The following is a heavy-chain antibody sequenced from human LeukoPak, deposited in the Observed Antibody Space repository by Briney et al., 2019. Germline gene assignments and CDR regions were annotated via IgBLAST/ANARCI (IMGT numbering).Heavy chain of an antibody. Sequence: PSETLSLTCTVSGYSISSGYYWGWIRQPPGKGLEWIGSIYYSGSTYYNPSLKSRVTISVDTSKNQFSLKLSSVTAADTAVYYCARDIGICSSTSCYPNWFDPWGQGTLVTVSS. D-gene: IGHD2-2*01. V-gene: IGHV4-38-2*02. J-gene: IGHJ5*02. CDR3: ARDIGICSSTSCYPNWFDP. CDR1: GYSISSGYY. CDR2: IYYSGST.